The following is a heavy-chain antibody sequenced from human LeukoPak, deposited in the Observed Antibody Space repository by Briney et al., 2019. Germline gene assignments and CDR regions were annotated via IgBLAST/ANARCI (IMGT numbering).Heavy chain of an antibody. Sequence: GGSLRLSCAASGFTFSSYGMHWVRQAPGKGLEWVAVIWYDGSNKYYADSVKGRFTISRDNSKNTLYLQTNSLRAEDTAVYYCARETSGYDEEDWFDPWGQGTLVTVSS. V-gene: IGHV3-33*01. CDR2: IWYDGSNK. D-gene: IGHD5-12*01. CDR1: GFTFSSYG. CDR3: ARETSGYDEEDWFDP. J-gene: IGHJ5*02.